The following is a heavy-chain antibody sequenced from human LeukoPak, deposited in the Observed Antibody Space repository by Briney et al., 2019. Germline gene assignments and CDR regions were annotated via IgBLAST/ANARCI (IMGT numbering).Heavy chain of an antibody. D-gene: IGHD3-22*01. CDR2: IYPGGSDT. J-gene: IGHJ4*02. Sequence: GESLKISCKGSGYNFAYYWIGWVRQIPGKGLEWVGIIYPGGSDTTYSPSFQGQVTISADKSISTAYLEWSSLKASDTAMYYCARLDTQFFDYWGQGTLVTVSS. CDR3: ARLDTQFFDY. V-gene: IGHV5-51*01. CDR1: GYNFAYYW.